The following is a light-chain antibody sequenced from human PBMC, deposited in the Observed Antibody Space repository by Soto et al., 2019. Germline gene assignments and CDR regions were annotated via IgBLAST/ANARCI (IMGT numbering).Light chain of an antibody. V-gene: IGLV2-14*01. CDR3: SSYTSSSTVV. CDR1: SSDVGGYNY. J-gene: IGLJ2*01. Sequence: SALTQPASVSGSPGQSITISCTGTSSDVGGYNYVSWYQQHPGKAPKLMIYDVSNRHSGVSNRFSGSKSGNTASLTISGLQAEDEADYYCSSYTSSSTVVFGGGTKVTVL. CDR2: DVS.